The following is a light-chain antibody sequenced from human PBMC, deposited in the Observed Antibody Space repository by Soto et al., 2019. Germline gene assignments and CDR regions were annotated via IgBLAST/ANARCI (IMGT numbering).Light chain of an antibody. Sequence: ERVMPKSADTLYLSRGEGAALSCRGSQSVRTKLAWYQQKAGQAPRLLIYGASTRATGIPDRFSGSGSGTEFTLTISSLQSEDFAVYYCQQYNSWPPITFGQGTRLEI. CDR3: QQYNSWPPIT. J-gene: IGKJ5*01. CDR1: QSVRTK. CDR2: GAS. V-gene: IGKV3-15*01.